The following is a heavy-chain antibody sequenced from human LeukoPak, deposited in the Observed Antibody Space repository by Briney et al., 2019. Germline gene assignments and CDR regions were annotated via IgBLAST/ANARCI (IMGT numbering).Heavy chain of an antibody. D-gene: IGHD3-10*01. Sequence: PGGSLRLSCAASGFTFSSYAMSWVRQAPGKGLEWVSAISGSGDSTNYVDFVKGRFTISRDNSKNTLYLQMNSLRAEDTAVYYCAKSIRTMLRGALFDYWGQGTLVTVSS. CDR2: ISGSGDST. CDR3: AKSIRTMLRGALFDY. CDR1: GFTFSSYA. J-gene: IGHJ4*02. V-gene: IGHV3-23*01.